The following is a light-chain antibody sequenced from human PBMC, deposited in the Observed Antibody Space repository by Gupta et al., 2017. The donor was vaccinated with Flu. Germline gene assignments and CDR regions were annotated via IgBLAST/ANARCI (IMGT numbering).Light chain of an antibody. CDR2: AAS. CDR3: QKDNSAPLT. J-gene: IGKJ3*01. V-gene: IGKV1-27*01. CDR1: QDISKY. Sequence: DIQMTQSPSSLSASVRDRVTIACRASQDISKYLAWYQQKPGKVPELLIYAASTLQSGVPSRFSGSGSGTDFTLTISSLQPEDVATYYCQKDNSAPLTFGPGTKVDIK.